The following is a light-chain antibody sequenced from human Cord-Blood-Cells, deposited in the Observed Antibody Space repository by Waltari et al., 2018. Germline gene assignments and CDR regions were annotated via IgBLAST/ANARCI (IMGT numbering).Light chain of an antibody. Sequence: QSALTQPASVSGSPGQSITISCTGTSRDVGGYNYVSWYQQHPGKAPKLMIYDVSNRPSWVSNRCSGSKSGNTASLTISGLQAEDEADYYCSSYTSSSTVVFGGGTKLTVL. V-gene: IGLV2-14*01. CDR2: DVS. CDR3: SSYTSSSTVV. J-gene: IGLJ2*01. CDR1: SRDVGGYNY.